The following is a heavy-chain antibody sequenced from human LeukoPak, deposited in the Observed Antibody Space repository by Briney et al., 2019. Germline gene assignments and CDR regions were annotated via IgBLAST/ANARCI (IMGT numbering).Heavy chain of an antibody. D-gene: IGHD3-10*01. J-gene: IGHJ3*02. CDR2: IWYDGSNK. Sequence: GGSLRLSCAASGFTFSSYGMHWVRQAPGKGLEWVAVIWYDGSNKYYADSVKGRFTISRDNSKNTLYLQMNSLRAEDTAVYYCASSNTLVRGVIGAFDIWGQGTMVTVSS. V-gene: IGHV3-33*01. CDR1: GFTFSSYG. CDR3: ASSNTLVRGVIGAFDI.